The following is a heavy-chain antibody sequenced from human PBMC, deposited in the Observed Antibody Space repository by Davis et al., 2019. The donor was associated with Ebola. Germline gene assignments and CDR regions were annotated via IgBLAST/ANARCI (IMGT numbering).Heavy chain of an antibody. CDR3: AARFLEWLFVS. V-gene: IGHV4-39*01. CDR1: GGSISSSSYY. CDR2: IYYSGST. Sequence: GSLRLSCTVSGGSISSSSYYWGWIRQPPGKGLEWIGSIYYSGSTYYNPSLKSRVTISVDTSKNQFSLKLSSVTAADTAVYYCAARFLEWLFVSWGQGTLVTVSS. D-gene: IGHD3-3*01. J-gene: IGHJ4*02.